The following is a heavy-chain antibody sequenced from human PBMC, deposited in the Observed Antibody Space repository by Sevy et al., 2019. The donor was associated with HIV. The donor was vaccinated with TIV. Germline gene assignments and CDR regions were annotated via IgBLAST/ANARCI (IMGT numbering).Heavy chain of an antibody. J-gene: IGHJ6*01. CDR2: IYSVGST. Sequence: GGSLRLSCAASGFTVSSNYMSWVRQAPGKGLEWVSVIYSVGSTYYADSVKGRFTISRDNSKNTLYLQMNSLRAEDTAVYYCARDGGIAAAGYYYYYGMDVWGQGTTVTVCS. CDR3: ARDGGIAAAGYYYYYGMDV. V-gene: IGHV3-53*01. CDR1: GFTVSSNY. D-gene: IGHD6-13*01.